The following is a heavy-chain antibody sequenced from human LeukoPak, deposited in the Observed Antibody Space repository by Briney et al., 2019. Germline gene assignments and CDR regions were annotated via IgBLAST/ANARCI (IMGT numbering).Heavy chain of an antibody. J-gene: IGHJ4*02. D-gene: IGHD6-19*01. Sequence: PGGSLRLSCAASGFTFSSYAMSWVRQAPGKGLEWISAISGSGGSTYYADSVKGRFTISRDNSRNTLYLQMNSLRAEDTAVYYCAKEEEAAVAGTDYWGQGTLVTVSS. CDR1: GFTFSSYA. CDR3: AKEEEAAVAGTDY. V-gene: IGHV3-23*01. CDR2: ISGSGGST.